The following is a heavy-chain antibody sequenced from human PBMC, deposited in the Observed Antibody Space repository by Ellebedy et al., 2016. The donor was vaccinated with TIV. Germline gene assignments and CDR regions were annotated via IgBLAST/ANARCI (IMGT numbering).Heavy chain of an antibody. J-gene: IGHJ4*02. D-gene: IGHD6-19*01. CDR1: GFTFSSYY. Sequence: PGGSLRLSCAASGFTFSSYYMNWVRQAPGKGLEWVANIDPAGSETNYVDSVKGRFTMSRDNAKSSLFLQMSSLRPDDTAVYYCVRGGGSGNHFEFWGQGTLVAVSS. CDR3: VRGGGSGNHFEF. V-gene: IGHV3-7*01. CDR2: IDPAGSET.